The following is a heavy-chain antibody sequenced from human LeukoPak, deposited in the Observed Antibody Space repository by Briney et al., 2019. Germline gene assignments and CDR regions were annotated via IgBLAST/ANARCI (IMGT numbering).Heavy chain of an antibody. CDR2: IYSDGSST. CDR1: GFTFSSYW. V-gene: IGHV3-74*01. J-gene: IGHJ4*02. D-gene: IGHD3-10*01. CDR3: ARGYGSGNREGY. Sequence: GGSLRLSCAASGFTFSSYWMHWVRQAPGKGLVWVSRIYSDGSSTNYADSVKGRFTISRDNSKNTLYLQMNSLRAEDTAVYYCARGYGSGNREGYWGQGTLVTVSS.